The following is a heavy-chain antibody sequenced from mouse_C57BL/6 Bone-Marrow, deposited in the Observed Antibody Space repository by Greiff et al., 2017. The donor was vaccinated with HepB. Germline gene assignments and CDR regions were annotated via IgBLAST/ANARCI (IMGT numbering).Heavy chain of an antibody. CDR2: IYPGDGDT. V-gene: IGHV1-80*01. CDR3: ARRRGTRGTFLDY. J-gene: IGHJ2*01. D-gene: IGHD3-3*01. Sequence: QVQLQQSGAELVKPGASVKISCKASGYAFSSYWMNWVKQRPGKGLEWIGQIYPGDGDTNYNGKFKGKATLTADKSSSTAYMQLSSLTSEDSAVYFCARRRGTRGTFLDYWGQGTTLTVSS. CDR1: GYAFSSYW.